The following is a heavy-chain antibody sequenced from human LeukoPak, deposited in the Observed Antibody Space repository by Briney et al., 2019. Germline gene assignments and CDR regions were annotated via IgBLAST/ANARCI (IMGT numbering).Heavy chain of an antibody. CDR2: ISSSSSYI. J-gene: IGHJ4*02. Sequence: PGGSLRLSCAASGFTFSSYSMNWVRQAPGKGLEWVSSISSSSSYIYYADSVKGRFTISRDNAKHSLYLQMNSLRAEDTAVYYCAAPTPGKYYFDYWGQGTLVTVSS. CDR1: GFTFSSYS. V-gene: IGHV3-21*01. CDR3: AAPTPGKYYFDY.